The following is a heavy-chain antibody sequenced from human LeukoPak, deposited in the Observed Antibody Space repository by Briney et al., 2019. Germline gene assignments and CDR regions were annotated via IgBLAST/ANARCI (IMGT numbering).Heavy chain of an antibody. D-gene: IGHD1-14*01. CDR2: MQCDRSCK. CDR3: ERVLHGRTWSGAH. Sequence: GGALRLSCVASGFTFRDYTMQWGREAPGKGLEWGELMQCDRSCKYYAESLKGRFTICRDNIKNTMYLQMNSLRVEEMVLCYWERVLHGRTWSGAHWGEGPLLSVST. CDR1: GFTFRDYT. J-gene: IGHJ4*02. V-gene: IGHV3-30*01.